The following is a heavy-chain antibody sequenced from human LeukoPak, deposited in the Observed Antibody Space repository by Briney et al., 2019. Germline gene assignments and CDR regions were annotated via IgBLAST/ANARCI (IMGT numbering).Heavy chain of an antibody. CDR2: IKQDGSEK. D-gene: IGHD5-12*01. Sequence: GGSLRLSCAVSGLTFSNYWMSWIRQAPGKGLEWVANIKQDGSEKYYVDSVKGRFTISRDNAKNSLYLQMNSLRAEDTAVYYCARDGYQQAFDIWGQGTMVTVSS. V-gene: IGHV3-7*01. J-gene: IGHJ3*02. CDR3: ARDGYQQAFDI. CDR1: GLTFSNYW.